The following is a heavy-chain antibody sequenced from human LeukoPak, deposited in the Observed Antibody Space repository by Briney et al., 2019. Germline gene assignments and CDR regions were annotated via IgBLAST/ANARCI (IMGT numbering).Heavy chain of an antibody. J-gene: IGHJ4*02. D-gene: IGHD2-15*01. CDR2: IHRDGSST. CDR3: ARDGSLPDY. Sequence: GGSLRLSCAASGFTFSSYWMHWVRQAPGKGLVWVSRIHRDGSSTNYGDSVKGRFTISRDNAKNTLYLQMNSLRADDTAVYYCARDGSLPDYWGQGTLVTVSS. CDR1: GFTFSSYW. V-gene: IGHV3-74*01.